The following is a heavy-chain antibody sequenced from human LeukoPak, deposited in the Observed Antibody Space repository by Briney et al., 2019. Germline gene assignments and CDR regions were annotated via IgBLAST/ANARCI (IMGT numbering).Heavy chain of an antibody. Sequence: GGSLRLSCAASGFTFSSYSMNWVRQAPGKGLEWVSSISSSSSYIYYADSVKGRFTIPRDNAKNSLYPQMNSLRAEDTAVYYCARDGIREGDYFDYWGQGTLVTVSS. D-gene: IGHD5-18*01. CDR1: GFTFSSYS. V-gene: IGHV3-21*01. J-gene: IGHJ4*02. CDR2: ISSSSSYI. CDR3: ARDGIREGDYFDY.